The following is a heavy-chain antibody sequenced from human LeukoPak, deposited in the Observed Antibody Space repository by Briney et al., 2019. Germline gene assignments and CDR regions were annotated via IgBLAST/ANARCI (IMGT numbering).Heavy chain of an antibody. Sequence: PSETLSLTCTVSGGSISSSSYYWGWIRQPPGKGLEWIGSIYYSGSTYYNPSLKSRVTISVDTSKNQFSLKLSSVTAADTAVYYCARHDRPVMVTPFDYWGQGTLVTVSS. V-gene: IGHV4-39*07. J-gene: IGHJ4*02. CDR3: ARHDRPVMVTPFDY. D-gene: IGHD5-18*01. CDR2: IYYSGST. CDR1: GGSISSSSYY.